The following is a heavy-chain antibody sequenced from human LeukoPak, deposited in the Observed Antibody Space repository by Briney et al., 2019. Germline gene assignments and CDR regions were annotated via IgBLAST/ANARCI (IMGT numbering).Heavy chain of an antibody. CDR2: ICFDGTHE. CDR3: ARAPSLFYYDDSGYYNGYFDL. CDR1: GFTFSRYP. V-gene: IGHV3-33*08. Sequence: GRSLRLSCAASGFTFSRYPMHWVRQAPGKGLEWVAVICFDGTHEYYADSVKGRFTISRDNSKKTLFLQMNRLRAEDTAMYYCARAPSLFYYDDSGYYNGYFDLWGRGTLVTVSS. J-gene: IGHJ2*01. D-gene: IGHD3-22*01.